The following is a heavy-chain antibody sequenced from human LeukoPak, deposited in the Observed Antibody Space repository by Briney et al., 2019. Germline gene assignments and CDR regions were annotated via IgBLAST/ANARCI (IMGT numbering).Heavy chain of an antibody. CDR2: INHSGST. CDR1: GGSFSGYY. V-gene: IGHV4-34*01. J-gene: IGHJ6*02. D-gene: IGHD2-15*01. Sequence: PSETLSLTCAVYGGSFSGYYWSWIRQPPGKGLEWIGEINHSGSTNYNPSHKSRVTISVDTSKNQFSLKLSSVTAADTAVYYCARGPNCSGGSCYRPTYYYYGMDVWGQGTTVTVSS. CDR3: ARGPNCSGGSCYRPTYYYYGMDV.